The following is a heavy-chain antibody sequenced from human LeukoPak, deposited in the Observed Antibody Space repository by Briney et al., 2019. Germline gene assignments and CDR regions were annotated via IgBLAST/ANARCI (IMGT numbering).Heavy chain of an antibody. V-gene: IGHV4-39*01. CDR3: ARHDGRSGGTMGALDS. D-gene: IGHD4-23*01. J-gene: IGHJ4*02. Sequence: SETLSLTCTVSGGSISNSAYYWGRIRQPPGKGLEWIGSFYFGRSTYYNPSLESRVTISVDTSKNQFSLRLSSVTAADTAVYYCARHDGRSGGTMGALDSWGQGSLVTVSS. CDR1: GGSISNSAYY. CDR2: FYFGRST.